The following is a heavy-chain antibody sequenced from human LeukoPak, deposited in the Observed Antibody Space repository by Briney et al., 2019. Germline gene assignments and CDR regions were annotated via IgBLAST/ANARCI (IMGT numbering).Heavy chain of an antibody. D-gene: IGHD3-3*01. J-gene: IGHJ6*03. CDR1: GFTFSYFP. Sequence: GGSLRLSCEASGFTFSYFPMTWVRQAPGKGLEWVSSISGGSSHTYFADSVKGRFTISRDDSKNTLYLQMHDLRAEDTALYFCAKCITFSGVGLDYYYYMDVWGNGTTVTVSS. V-gene: IGHV3-23*01. CDR2: ISGGSSHT. CDR3: AKCITFSGVGLDYYYYMDV.